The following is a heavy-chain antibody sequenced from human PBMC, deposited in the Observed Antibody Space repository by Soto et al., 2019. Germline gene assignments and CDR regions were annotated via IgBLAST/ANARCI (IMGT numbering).Heavy chain of an antibody. CDR1: GFTFSDHY. V-gene: IGHV3-72*01. CDR2: TRNKANSYTT. Sequence: EVQLVESGGGLVQPGGSLRLSCAASGFTFSDHYMDWVRQAPGKGLEWVGRTRNKANSYTTEYAASVKGRFTISRDDSKNSLYLQMNSLKTEDTAVYYCAREEGYHYYMDVWGKGTTVNVSS. CDR3: AREEGYHYYMDV. J-gene: IGHJ6*03.